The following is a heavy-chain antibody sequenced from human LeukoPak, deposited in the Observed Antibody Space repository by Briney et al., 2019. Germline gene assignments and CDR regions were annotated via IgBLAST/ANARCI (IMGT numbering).Heavy chain of an antibody. CDR3: ARALGTGLVDY. J-gene: IGHJ4*02. Sequence: GSLRLSCAASGFTFSKYAMTWVRQPPGKGLEWIGSIYYTGSTYYNPSLKSRVTLSLDTSNKRFSLKLNSVTAADTAVYYCARALGTGLVDYWGQGTLVTVSS. CDR1: GFTFSKYA. CDR2: IYYTGST. V-gene: IGHV4-39*07. D-gene: IGHD2-8*02.